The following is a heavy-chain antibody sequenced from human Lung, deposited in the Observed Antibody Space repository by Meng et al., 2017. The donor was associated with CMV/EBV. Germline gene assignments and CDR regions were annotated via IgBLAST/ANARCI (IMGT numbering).Heavy chain of an antibody. J-gene: IGHJ3*01. CDR3: ARGGGSDYFGAFDV. D-gene: IGHD1-26*01. CDR2: IDSPGTTV. V-gene: IGHV3-48*03. Sequence: SCAASEFAFSRYEMNWVRQAPGKGLEWISNIDSPGTTVYYADSVRGRFTISRDNAKNLLFLQMNSLRVDDTAVYYCARGGGSDYFGAFDVWGQGTXVT. CDR1: EFAFSRYE.